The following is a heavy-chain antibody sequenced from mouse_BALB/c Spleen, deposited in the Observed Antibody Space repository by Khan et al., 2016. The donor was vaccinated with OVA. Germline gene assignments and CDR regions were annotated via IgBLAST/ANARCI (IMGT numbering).Heavy chain of an antibody. CDR3: ASEGLRGVGMDY. V-gene: IGHV1S56*01. J-gene: IGHJ4*01. CDR2: IYPGDGDT. CDR1: GYTFTSYN. Sequence: QVQLQQSGPELVKPGAFVKISCKASGYTFTSYNINWVKQRPGQGLEWIGWIYPGDGDTKYNEKFKGKATLTADKSSTTAYMQLSSLTSENSAVYSCASEGLRGVGMDYWGQGTSVTVSS. D-gene: IGHD2-4*01.